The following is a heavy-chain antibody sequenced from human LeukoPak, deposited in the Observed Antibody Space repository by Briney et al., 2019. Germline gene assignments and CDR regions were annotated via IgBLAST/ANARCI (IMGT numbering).Heavy chain of an antibody. CDR3: ARGIGVVPAAMYYYYYYMDV. Sequence: GASVKVSCKASGYTFTSYGISWVRQAPGQGLEWMGWISAYNGNTNYAQKLQGRVTMTTDTSTSTAYMELRSLRSDDTAVYYCARGIGVVPAAMYYYYYYMDVWGKGTTVTISS. J-gene: IGHJ6*03. V-gene: IGHV1-18*01. CDR2: ISAYNGNT. CDR1: GYTFTSYG. D-gene: IGHD2-2*01.